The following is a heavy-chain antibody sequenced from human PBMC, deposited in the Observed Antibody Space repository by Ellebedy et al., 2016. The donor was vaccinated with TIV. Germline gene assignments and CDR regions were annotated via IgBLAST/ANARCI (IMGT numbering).Heavy chain of an antibody. Sequence: PGGSLRLSCAASGLTFSSHAMSWVRQASGKGLEWVSHISDDGFSTYNVDSVKGRFTISRDNSKNTLYLQMNSLRAEDTAVYYCAKDRYCSGGICYWADYWGQGTQVTVSS. V-gene: IGHV3-23*01. D-gene: IGHD2-15*01. CDR2: ISDDGFST. CDR3: AKDRYCSGGICYWADY. J-gene: IGHJ4*02. CDR1: GLTFSSHA.